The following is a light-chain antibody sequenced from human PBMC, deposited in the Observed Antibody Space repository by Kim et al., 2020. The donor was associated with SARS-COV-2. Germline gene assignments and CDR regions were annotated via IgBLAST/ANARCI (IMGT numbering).Light chain of an antibody. CDR2: QDS. CDR3: QAWDSFVV. V-gene: IGLV3-1*01. J-gene: IGLJ2*01. Sequence: VSVSQEQTASITCSGDKLGDKYACWYQQKPGQSPVLVIYQDSKRPSGIPERFSGSNSGNTATLTISGTQAMDEADYYCQAWDSFVVFGGGTKLTVL. CDR1: KLGDKY.